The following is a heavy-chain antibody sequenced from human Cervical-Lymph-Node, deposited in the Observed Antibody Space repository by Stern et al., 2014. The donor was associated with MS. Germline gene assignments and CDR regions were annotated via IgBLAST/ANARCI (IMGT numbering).Heavy chain of an antibody. J-gene: IGHJ6*02. V-gene: IGHV1-18*01. CDR1: GYTFTSFG. D-gene: IGHD2-2*02. CDR2: ISGYNGKT. Sequence: VQLVQSGHEVKKPGASVKVSCKASGYTFTSFGISWVRRAPGQGLEWMGWISGYNGKTNYPQRFQGRVTLTTDTSTSTAHMDLTSLRSDDTAMYYCARGPYCSSTSCYTNGYYFYGMDVWGQGTTVTVSS. CDR3: ARGPYCSSTSCYTNGYYFYGMDV.